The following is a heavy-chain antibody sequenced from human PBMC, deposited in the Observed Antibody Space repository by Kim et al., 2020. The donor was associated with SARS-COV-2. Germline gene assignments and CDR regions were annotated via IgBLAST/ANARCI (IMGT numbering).Heavy chain of an antibody. V-gene: IGHV4-34*01. CDR3: ASGRLSSFDLYFDY. D-gene: IGHD3-3*01. Sequence: NPSLKSRVTISVDTSKNQFSLKLSSVTAADSAVYYCASGRLSSFDLYFDYWGQGTLVTVSS. J-gene: IGHJ4*02.